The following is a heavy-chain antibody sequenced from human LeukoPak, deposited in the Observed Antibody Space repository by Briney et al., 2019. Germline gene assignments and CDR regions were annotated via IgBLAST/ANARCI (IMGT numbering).Heavy chain of an antibody. CDR1: GDSVSSNSAA. D-gene: IGHD4-17*01. Sequence: PSQTLSLTCALCGDSVSSNSAACNWIRQPPSRGLEWLGRTYYRSNWFNDFALSVKSRITINPDTSKNQFSLQLNSVTPEDTAVSYCAKNYGDSNWFDPWGQGTLVTVSS. CDR2: TYYRSNWFN. CDR3: AKNYGDSNWFDP. V-gene: IGHV6-1*01. J-gene: IGHJ5*02.